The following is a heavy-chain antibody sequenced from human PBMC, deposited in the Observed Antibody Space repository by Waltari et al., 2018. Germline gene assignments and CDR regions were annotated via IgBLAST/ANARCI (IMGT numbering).Heavy chain of an antibody. CDR1: GGSFSGYY. D-gene: IGHD3-10*01. J-gene: IGHJ6*03. V-gene: IGHV4-34*01. CDR2: INHSGST. CDR3: ARNYYGSGSSPTYYYMDV. Sequence: QVQLQQWGAGLLKPSETLSLTCAVYGGSFSGYYWSWIRQPPGKGLEWIGEINHSGSTNYNPSLKSRVTISVDTSKNQFSLKLSSVTAADTAVYYCARNYYGSGSSPTYYYMDVWGKGTTVTVSS.